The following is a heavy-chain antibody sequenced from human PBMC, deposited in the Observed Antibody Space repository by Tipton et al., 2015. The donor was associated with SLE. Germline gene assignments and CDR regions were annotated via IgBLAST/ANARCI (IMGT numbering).Heavy chain of an antibody. Sequence: GSLRLSCAASGFTVSSNYMSWVRQAPGKGLAWVSVIYSGGSAYYADSVKGRFTISRDNSKNTLYLQMNSLRAEDTAVYYCAREVSGSYRGEDYYYGMDVWGQGTTVTVSS. CDR1: GFTVSSNY. J-gene: IGHJ6*02. D-gene: IGHD1-26*01. CDR2: IYSGGSA. CDR3: AREVSGSYRGEDYYYGMDV. V-gene: IGHV3-53*05.